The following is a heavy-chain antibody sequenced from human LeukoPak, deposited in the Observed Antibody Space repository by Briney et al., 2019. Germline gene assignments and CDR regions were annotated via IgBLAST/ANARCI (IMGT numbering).Heavy chain of an antibody. Sequence: ASVKISCKASGYTFTNYGISWVRQAPGQGLEWMGWISAYNGNTNYAQNFQDRFTMITDTSTTTAYMELSSLRSEDTAVYYCARGAKYCSSTSCYEAFDPWGQGTLVTVSS. D-gene: IGHD2-2*01. CDR2: ISAYNGNT. CDR3: ARGAKYCSSTSCYEAFDP. V-gene: IGHV1-18*01. CDR1: GYTFTNYG. J-gene: IGHJ5*02.